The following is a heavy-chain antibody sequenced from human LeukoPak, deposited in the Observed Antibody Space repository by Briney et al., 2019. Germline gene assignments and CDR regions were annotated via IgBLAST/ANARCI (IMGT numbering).Heavy chain of an antibody. V-gene: IGHV4-31*03. D-gene: IGHD3-22*01. CDR1: GGSISSGGYY. CDR2: VYFSGTT. Sequence: PSQTLSLTCTVSGGSISSGGYYWGWIRQHPGKGLEWIGHVYFSGTTHYNPSLMSRVTISVDASKNQFSLKLSSVTAADTAVYYCARGLGYYDSSGYSVFDYWGQGTLVTVSS. CDR3: ARGLGYYDSSGYSVFDY. J-gene: IGHJ4*02.